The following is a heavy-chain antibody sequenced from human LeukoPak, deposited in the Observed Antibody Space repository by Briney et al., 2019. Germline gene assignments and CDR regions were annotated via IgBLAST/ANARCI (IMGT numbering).Heavy chain of an antibody. CDR3: ARASMIVVVSPFDY. J-gene: IGHJ4*02. CDR1: GYTFTGYY. CDR2: INPNSGGT. V-gene: IGHV1-2*02. D-gene: IGHD3-22*01. Sequence: ASVKVSFKASGYTFTGYYMHGVRQAPGQRLEWVGWINPNSGGTNYAQKFQGRVTMTRDTSISTAYMEMSRLRSDDTAVYYCARASMIVVVSPFDYWGQGTLVTVSS.